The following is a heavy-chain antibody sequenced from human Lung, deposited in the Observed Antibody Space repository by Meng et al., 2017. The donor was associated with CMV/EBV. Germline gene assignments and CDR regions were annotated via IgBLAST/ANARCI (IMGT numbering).Heavy chain of an antibody. CDR2: ISGSGGST. Sequence: ASGFTFSSYAMSWVRQAQGKGLEWVSAISGSGGSTYYADSVKGRFTISRDNSKNTLYLQMNSLRAEDMAVYYCAKVGAYYDFWSFDYWGQGTLVTVSS. J-gene: IGHJ4*02. CDR1: GFTFSSYA. CDR3: AKVGAYYDFWSFDY. V-gene: IGHV3-23*01. D-gene: IGHD3-3*01.